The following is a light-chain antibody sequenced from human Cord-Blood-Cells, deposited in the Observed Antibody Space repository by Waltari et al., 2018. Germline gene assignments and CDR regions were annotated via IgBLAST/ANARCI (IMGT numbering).Light chain of an antibody. CDR3: AAWDDSLSGRV. CDR1: SSNIGRNY. J-gene: IGLJ3*02. Sequence: QSVLTQPPSASGTPGKRVTISWSGSSSNIGRNYVYWYQKLPGTARKLLIYRNNQRPSGVPDRVSGSKSGASASMAISGLLSEDVGDYYCAAWDDSLSGRVFGGGTKLTVL. CDR2: RNN. V-gene: IGLV1-47*01.